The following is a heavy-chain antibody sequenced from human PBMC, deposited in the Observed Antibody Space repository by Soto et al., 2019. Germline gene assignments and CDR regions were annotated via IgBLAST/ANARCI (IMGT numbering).Heavy chain of an antibody. D-gene: IGHD2-15*01. CDR1: GFTFSSYA. CDR3: AKDMRYCSGGSCYFDAFDI. J-gene: IGHJ3*02. Sequence: PGGSLRLSCAASGFTFSSYAMSWVRQAPGKGLEWVSAISGSGGSTYYADSGKGRFTISRDNSKNTLYLQMNSLRAEDTAVYYCAKDMRYCSGGSCYFDAFDIWGQGTMVTVSS. CDR2: ISGSGGST. V-gene: IGHV3-23*01.